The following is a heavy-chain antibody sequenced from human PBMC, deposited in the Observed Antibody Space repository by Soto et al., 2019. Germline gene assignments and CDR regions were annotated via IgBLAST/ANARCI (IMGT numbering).Heavy chain of an antibody. CDR3: ARDAAVGLFDY. J-gene: IGHJ4*02. CDR2: INPYNGNT. V-gene: IGHV1-18*01. CDR1: GYTFTSYG. D-gene: IGHD1-26*01. Sequence: QVQLVQSGAEVKKPGASVKVSCKASGYTFTSYGISWVRQAPGQGLEWMGWINPYNGNTKYAQKLQGRVTMTTDTSTSTGYMELRSLRSDDTAVYYCARDAAVGLFDYWGQGNLVTVSS.